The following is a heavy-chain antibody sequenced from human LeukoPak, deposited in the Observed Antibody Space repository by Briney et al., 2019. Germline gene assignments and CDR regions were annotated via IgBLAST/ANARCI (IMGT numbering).Heavy chain of an antibody. CDR3: ARRRPSTQPNSRYFDWFGMDV. J-gene: IGHJ6*02. CDR1: GFTFSSYS. Sequence: PGGSLRLSCAASGFTFSSYSMNWVRQAPGKGLEWVSYITSSSDTIYYADSVKGRFTISRDNAKNSLHLQMNSLRAEDTAVYYCARRRPSTQPNSRYFDWFGMDVWGQGTTVTVSS. CDR2: ITSSSDTI. V-gene: IGHV3-48*04. D-gene: IGHD3-9*01.